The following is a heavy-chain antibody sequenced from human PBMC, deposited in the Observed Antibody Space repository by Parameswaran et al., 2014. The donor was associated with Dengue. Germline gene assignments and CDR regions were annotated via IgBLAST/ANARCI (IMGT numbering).Heavy chain of an antibody. D-gene: IGHD6-19*01. Sequence: WVRQAPGQGLEWMGWINPNSGGTNYAQKFQGRVTMTRDTSISAAYMELSRLRSDDTAVYYCARDSALYSSGWYGDAFDIWAKDNGHRLL. CDR2: INPNSGGT. CDR3: ARDSALYSSGWYGDAFDI. V-gene: IGHV1-2*02. J-gene: IGHJ3*02.